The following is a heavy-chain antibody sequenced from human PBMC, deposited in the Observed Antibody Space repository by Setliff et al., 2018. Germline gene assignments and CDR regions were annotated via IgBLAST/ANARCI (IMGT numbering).Heavy chain of an antibody. D-gene: IGHD6-13*01. J-gene: IGHJ4*02. CDR1: GYSIRSGYY. Sequence: SETLSLTCAVSGYSIRSGYYWGWIRQPPGKGLEWIGSIYHSGSTYYSPSLKSRVTISVGTSKNQFSLNLTSVTAADTALYYCARQPGDEQQLVGDWGQGTLVTVSS. CDR2: IYHSGST. CDR3: ARQPGDEQQLVGD. V-gene: IGHV4-38-2*01.